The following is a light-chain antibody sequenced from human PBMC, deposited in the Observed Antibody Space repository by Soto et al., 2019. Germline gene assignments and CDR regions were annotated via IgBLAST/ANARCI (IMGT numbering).Light chain of an antibody. CDR2: GVS. Sequence: QSVLTQPASVSGSPGQSITISCTGTSSDIGSHNFVSWHQPHPGKAPKFIIYGVSNRPSGVSNRFSGSKSGNTASLTISGLQADDEADYYCSSYTSTYIWVFGGGTKLTFL. V-gene: IGLV2-14*01. CDR3: SSYTSTYIWV. J-gene: IGLJ3*02. CDR1: SSDIGSHNF.